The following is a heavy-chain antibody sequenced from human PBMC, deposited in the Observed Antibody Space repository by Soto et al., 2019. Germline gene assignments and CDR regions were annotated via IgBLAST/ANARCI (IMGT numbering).Heavy chain of an antibody. J-gene: IGHJ5*02. Sequence: GGSLNISCKGSGYSFTSYWIGWVRQMPGKGLVWVGIIYPGDSDTRYSPSFQGQVTISADKSISNAYLQWSSLKASDTAMYYCARRPPIYEGNWFDPWGQGTLVTVSS. D-gene: IGHD5-12*01. V-gene: IGHV5-51*01. CDR1: GYSFTSYW. CDR3: ARRPPIYEGNWFDP. CDR2: IYPGDSDT.